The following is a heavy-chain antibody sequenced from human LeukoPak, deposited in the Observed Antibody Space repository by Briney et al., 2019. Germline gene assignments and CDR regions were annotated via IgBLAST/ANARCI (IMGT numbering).Heavy chain of an antibody. V-gene: IGHV1-24*01. D-gene: IGHD5-24*01. CDR3: ARDRGDGYNAYFFDY. Sequence: ASVKVSCKVSGYTLTELSMHWVRQAPGKGLEWMGSFDPKDGETIYAQKFQGRVTMTEDTSTDTAYMELSSLRSEDTAVYFCARDRGDGYNAYFFDYWGQGTLVTVSS. CDR2: FDPKDGET. CDR1: GYTLTELS. J-gene: IGHJ4*02.